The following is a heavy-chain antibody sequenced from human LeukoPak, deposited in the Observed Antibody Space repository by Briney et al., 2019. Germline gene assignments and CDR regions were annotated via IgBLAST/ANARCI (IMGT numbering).Heavy chain of an antibody. CDR3: ARDGLYYYDSSGYPNWFDP. Sequence: SVKVSCKVSGYTFISYGISWVRQAPGQGLEWMGGIIPIFGTANYAQKFQGRVTITADESTSTAYMELSSLRSEDTAVYYCARDGLYYYDSSGYPNWFDPWGQGTLVTVSS. V-gene: IGHV1-69*13. CDR1: GYTFISYG. D-gene: IGHD3-22*01. CDR2: IIPIFGTA. J-gene: IGHJ5*02.